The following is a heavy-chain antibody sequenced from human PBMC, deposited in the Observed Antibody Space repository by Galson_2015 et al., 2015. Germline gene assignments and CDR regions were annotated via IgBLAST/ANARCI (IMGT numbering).Heavy chain of an antibody. CDR2: ISASGGST. J-gene: IGHJ4*02. D-gene: IGHD3-22*01. Sequence: SLRLSCAASGFTFSSYGMSWVRQAPGKGLEWVSAISASGGSTHYADSVKGRFAISRDNSKNTLYLQMNSLRAEDTALYYCAKDGYYYDSSAYRASFDYWGQGTLVTVSS. CDR3: AKDGYYYDSSAYRASFDY. V-gene: IGHV3-23*01. CDR1: GFTFSSYG.